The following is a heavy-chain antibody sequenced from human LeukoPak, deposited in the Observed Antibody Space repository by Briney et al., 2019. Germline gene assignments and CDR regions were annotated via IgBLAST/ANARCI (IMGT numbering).Heavy chain of an antibody. CDR2: INPSGGST. CDR1: GYTFTSYY. V-gene: IGHV1-46*01. J-gene: IGHJ4*02. Sequence: GASVKVSCKASGYTFTSYYMHWVRQAPGQGLEWMGIINPSGGSTSYAQKFQGRVTMTRDMSTSTVYMELSSLRSEDTAVYYCARDLSGDSSGYSLGYWGQGTLVTVSS. D-gene: IGHD3-22*01. CDR3: ARDLSGDSSGYSLGY.